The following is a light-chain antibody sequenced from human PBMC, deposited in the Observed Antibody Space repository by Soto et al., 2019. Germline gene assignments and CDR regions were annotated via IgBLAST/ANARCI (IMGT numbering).Light chain of an antibody. CDR3: CSYAGSNTWV. Sequence: QSALTQPASVSGSPGQSITISCTGTSSDVGSYNLVSWYQQHPDKAPKLIIYEVSKWPSGVSSRFSASKSGNTASLTISGLQSEDEADYYCCSYAGSNTWVFGGGTKLTVL. J-gene: IGLJ3*02. CDR2: EVS. CDR1: SSDVGSYNL. V-gene: IGLV2-23*02.